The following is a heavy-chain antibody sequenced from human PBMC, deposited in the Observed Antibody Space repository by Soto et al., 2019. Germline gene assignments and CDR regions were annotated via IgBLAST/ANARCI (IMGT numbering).Heavy chain of an antibody. CDR3: ATHYDSSGYYLPYDAFDI. D-gene: IGHD3-22*01. CDR2: FDPEDGET. CDR1: GYTLTELS. V-gene: IGHV1-24*01. J-gene: IGHJ3*02. Sequence: ASVKVSCKVSGYTLTELSMHWVRQAPGKGLEWMGGFDPEDGETIYAQKFQGRVTMTEDTSTDTAYMELSSLRSEDTAVYYCATHYDSSGYYLPYDAFDIWGQGTMVTVSS.